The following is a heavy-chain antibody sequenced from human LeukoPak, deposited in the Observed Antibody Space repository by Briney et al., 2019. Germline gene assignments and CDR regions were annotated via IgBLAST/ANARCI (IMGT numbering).Heavy chain of an antibody. Sequence: SETLSLTCTVSGGSMTSSSYKWGWIRQSPGKGLEWIGSTDYSGSASYTPSLKSRVTISVDTSKNQFSLKLSSVTAADTAVYYCARRMSLGYCSSTSCPGFYNWFDPWGQGTLVTVSS. CDR2: TDYSGSA. CDR1: GGSMTSSSYK. J-gene: IGHJ5*02. CDR3: ARRMSLGYCSSTSCPGFYNWFDP. D-gene: IGHD2-2*01. V-gene: IGHV4-39*07.